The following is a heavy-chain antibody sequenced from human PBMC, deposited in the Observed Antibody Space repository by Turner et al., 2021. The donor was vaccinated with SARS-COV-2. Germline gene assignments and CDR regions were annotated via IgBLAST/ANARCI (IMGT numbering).Heavy chain of an antibody. D-gene: IGHD3-22*01. CDR2: RWYDGSNK. J-gene: IGHJ3*02. Sequence: QVQLVESGGGVVQPGRSLRLACAASGFTFSSYGMHWVRQAPGKGLEWVAVRWYDGSNKYYADSVKGRFTISRDKSKNTLYLQMNSLRAEDTAVYYCARDHYYDSSGYTLDAFDIWGQGTMVTISS. V-gene: IGHV3-33*01. CDR3: ARDHYYDSSGYTLDAFDI. CDR1: GFTFSSYG.